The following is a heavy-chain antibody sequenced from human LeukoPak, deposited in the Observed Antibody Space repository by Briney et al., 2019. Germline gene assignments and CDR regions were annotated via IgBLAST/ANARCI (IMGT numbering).Heavy chain of an antibody. CDR2: IHHTVST. CDR1: GGSIRSTYW. V-gene: IGHV4-4*02. CDR3: ARGAVRYAFGF. J-gene: IGHJ3*01. Sequence: SGTLSLTCAVSGGSIRSTYWWSWVRQPPGNGLEWIGEIHHTVSTNYNPSLKSRVTILVDESKKQFSLKLSSVTAADTAVYYCARGAVRYAFGFWGQGTMVTVSS.